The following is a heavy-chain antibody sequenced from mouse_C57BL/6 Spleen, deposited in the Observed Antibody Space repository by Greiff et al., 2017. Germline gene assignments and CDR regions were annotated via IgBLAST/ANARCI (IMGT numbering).Heavy chain of an antibody. Sequence: VQLQQSGAELVRPGASVTLSCKASGYTFTDYEMHWVKQTPVHGLEWIGAIDPETGGTAYNQKFKGKAILTADKSSSTAYMELRSLTSEDSAVYYCTRGFYDYDGYFDGWGTGTTVTVSS. CDR1: GYTFTDYE. J-gene: IGHJ1*03. D-gene: IGHD2-4*01. CDR3: TRGFYDYDGYFDG. CDR2: IDPETGGT. V-gene: IGHV1-15*01.